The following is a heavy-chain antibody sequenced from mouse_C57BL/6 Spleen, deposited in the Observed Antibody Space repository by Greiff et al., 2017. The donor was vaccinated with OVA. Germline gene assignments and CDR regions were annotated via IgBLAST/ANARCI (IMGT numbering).Heavy chain of an antibody. V-gene: IGHV1-81*01. Sequence: VQLQQSGAELARPGASVKLSCKASGYTFTSYGISWVKQRTGQGLEWIGEIYPRSGNTYYNEKFKGKATLTADKSSSTAYMELRSLTSEDSAVYFCARGAYYSNYDGTAWYFDVWGTGTTVTVSS. J-gene: IGHJ1*03. CDR1: GYTFTSYG. CDR2: IYPRSGNT. CDR3: ARGAYYSNYDGTAWYFDV. D-gene: IGHD2-5*01.